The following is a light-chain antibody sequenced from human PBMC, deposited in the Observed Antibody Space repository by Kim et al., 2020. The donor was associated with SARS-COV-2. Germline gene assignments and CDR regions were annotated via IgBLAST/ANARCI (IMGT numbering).Light chain of an antibody. CDR3: QQYNRRPGPT. J-gene: IGKJ4*01. V-gene: IGKV1-5*03. Sequence: DIQMTQSPSTLSVSVGDRVTITCRASQSIGTWLAWYQQKPGKAPRLLIYEASNLDSGVPSRFSGSGSGTEFTLTISSLQTDDFATYYSQQYNRRPGPTFGGGTKLEI. CDR1: QSIGTW. CDR2: EAS.